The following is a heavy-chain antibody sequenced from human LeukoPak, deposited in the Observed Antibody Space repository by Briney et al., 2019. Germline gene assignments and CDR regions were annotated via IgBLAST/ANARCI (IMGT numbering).Heavy chain of an antibody. Sequence: GESLKISCKGSGYSFTSYWIGWVRQMPGKGLEWMGIIYPGDSDTRYSPSFQGQVTISANKSISTAYLQWSSLKASDTAMYYCAKDISVVEGAFDIWGQGTMVTVSS. V-gene: IGHV5-51*01. CDR2: IYPGDSDT. D-gene: IGHD6-19*01. CDR1: GYSFTSYW. CDR3: AKDISVVEGAFDI. J-gene: IGHJ3*02.